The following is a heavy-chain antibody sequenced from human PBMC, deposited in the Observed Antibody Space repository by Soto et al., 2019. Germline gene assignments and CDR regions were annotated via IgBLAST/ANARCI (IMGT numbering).Heavy chain of an antibody. J-gene: IGHJ5*02. V-gene: IGHV3-23*01. CDR2: ISGSGGST. CDR1: GFTFSSYA. D-gene: IGHD2-2*03. Sequence: GGSLRLSCAASGFTFSSYAMSWVRQAPGKGLEWVSAISGSGGSTYYADSVKGRFTISRDNSKNTLYLQMNSLRAEDTAVYYCAGDCSSTSCYFDWFDPWGQGTLVTV. CDR3: AGDCSSTSCYFDWFDP.